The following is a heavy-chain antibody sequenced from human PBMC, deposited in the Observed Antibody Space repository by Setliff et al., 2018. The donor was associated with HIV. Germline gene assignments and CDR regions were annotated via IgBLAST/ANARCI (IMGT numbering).Heavy chain of an antibody. CDR2: IIPIFGTA. D-gene: IGHD2-15*01. Sequence: SVKVSCKASGGTFSSYAISWVRQAPGQGLEWMGGIIPIFGTANYAQKFQGRVTITTDESTSTAYMELSSLRSEDTAVYYCARAAGCGGNLDAFDIWGQGTMVTVSS. CDR1: GGTFSSYA. V-gene: IGHV1-69*05. CDR3: ARAAGCGGNLDAFDI. J-gene: IGHJ3*02.